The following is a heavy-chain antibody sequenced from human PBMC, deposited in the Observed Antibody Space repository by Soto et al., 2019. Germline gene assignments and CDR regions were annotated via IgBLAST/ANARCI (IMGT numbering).Heavy chain of an antibody. V-gene: IGHV1-3*01. D-gene: IGHD2-15*01. CDR1: GYTFTSYA. CDR3: ARVGSCCWYYYYVMDF. Sequence: ASVKVSCKASGYTFTSYAMNWVRQAPGQRHEWMGWINAGNGNTKYSQKFQGRVTITRDTSASTAYMELSSLRSEDTAVYYCARVGSCCWYYYYVMDFWGQGTSVTVSS. J-gene: IGHJ6*02. CDR2: INAGNGNT.